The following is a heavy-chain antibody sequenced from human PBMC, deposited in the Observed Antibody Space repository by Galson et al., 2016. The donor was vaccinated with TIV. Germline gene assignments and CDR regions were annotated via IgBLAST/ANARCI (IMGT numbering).Heavy chain of an antibody. CDR2: IYYTGST. J-gene: IGHJ3*02. CDR3: ARRTHYDSSGYSDAFDI. CDR1: GGSINSDLYY. V-gene: IGHV4-39*01. D-gene: IGHD3-22*01. Sequence: TLSLTCTVSGGSINSDLYYWAWIRQPPGKGLEWIATIYYTGSTYYNPSLKSRVSIAMDTPKNQFSLKLSSVTAADPAVYYGARRTHYDSSGYSDAFDIWGQGTMVPVSS.